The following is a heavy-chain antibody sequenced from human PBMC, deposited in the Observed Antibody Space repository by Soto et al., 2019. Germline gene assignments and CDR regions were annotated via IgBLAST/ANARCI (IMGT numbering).Heavy chain of an antibody. CDR2: INNSSSRV. J-gene: IGHJ4*02. Sequence: GGSLRLSCAASGLTFSIYSMNWVRQAPGKGLEWLSYINNSSSRVFYADSVKGRVTISVDTSKNQFSLKLISVTAADTAVYYCARGPVAAAGPLFDYWGQGTLVTVSS. V-gene: IGHV3-48*01. CDR3: ARGPVAAAGPLFDY. CDR1: GLTFSIYS. D-gene: IGHD6-13*01.